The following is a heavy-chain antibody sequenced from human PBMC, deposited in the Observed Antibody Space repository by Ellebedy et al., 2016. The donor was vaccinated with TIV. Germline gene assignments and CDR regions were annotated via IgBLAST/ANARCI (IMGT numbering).Heavy chain of an antibody. CDR2: INAGNGNT. D-gene: IGHD3-10*01. CDR3: ASNKRSRPPRDAFDI. V-gene: IGHV1-3*01. Sequence: ASVKVSXXASGGTFSSYAISWVRQAPGQGLEWMGWINAGNGNTKYSQKFQGRVTITRDTSASTAYMELSSLRSEDTAVYYCASNKRSRPPRDAFDIWGQGTMVTVSS. J-gene: IGHJ3*02. CDR1: GGTFSSYA.